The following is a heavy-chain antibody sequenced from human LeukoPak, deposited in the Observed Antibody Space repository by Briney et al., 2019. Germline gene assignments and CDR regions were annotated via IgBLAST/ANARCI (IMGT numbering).Heavy chain of an antibody. V-gene: IGHV3-23*01. D-gene: IGHD3-22*01. CDR1: GFTFSSYS. Sequence: GGSLRLSCAASGFTFSSYSMKWVRQAPGKGLEWVSAISGSGGSTYYADSVKGRFTISRDNSKNTLYLQMNSLRAEDTAVYYCAKDAGYYDSSGYYYDSFDYWGQGTLVTVSS. CDR2: ISGSGGST. CDR3: AKDAGYYDSSGYYYDSFDY. J-gene: IGHJ4*02.